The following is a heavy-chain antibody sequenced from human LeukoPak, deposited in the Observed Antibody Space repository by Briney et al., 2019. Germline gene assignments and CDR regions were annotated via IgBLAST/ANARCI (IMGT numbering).Heavy chain of an antibody. CDR2: INHSGST. CDR1: GGSFSGYY. J-gene: IGHJ4*02. Sequence: SEALSLTCAVYGGSFSGYYWSWIRQPPGKGLEWIGEINHSGSTNYNPSLKSRITISVDTSKNQFSLKLSSVTAADTAVYYCARSYYYYDSSGYYYSPFDYWGQGTLVTVSS. V-gene: IGHV4-34*01. CDR3: ARSYYYYDSSGYYYSPFDY. D-gene: IGHD3-22*01.